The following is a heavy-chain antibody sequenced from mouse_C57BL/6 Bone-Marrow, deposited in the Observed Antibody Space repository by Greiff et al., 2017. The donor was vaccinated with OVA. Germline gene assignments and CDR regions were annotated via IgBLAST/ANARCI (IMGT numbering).Heavy chain of an antibody. D-gene: IGHD1-1*01. CDR3: ARRFITTVVARDYYAMDY. CDR1: GFTFSDYY. V-gene: IGHV5-12*01. CDR2: ISNGGGST. J-gene: IGHJ4*01. Sequence: EVQVVESGGGLVQPGGSLKLSCAASGFTFSDYYMYWVRQTPEKRLEWVAYISNGGGSTYYPDTVKGRFTISRDNAKNTLYLQMSRLKSEDTAMYYCARRFITTVVARDYYAMDYWGQGTSVTVSS.